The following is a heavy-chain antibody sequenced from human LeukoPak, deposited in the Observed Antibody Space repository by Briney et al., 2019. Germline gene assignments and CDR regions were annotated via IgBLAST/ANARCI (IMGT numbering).Heavy chain of an antibody. D-gene: IGHD1-26*01. CDR2: IYYSGST. J-gene: IGHJ6*02. Sequence: PSETLSLTCTVSGGSISSGGYSWSWIRQHPGKGLEWIGYIYYSGSTYYNPSLKSRVTISVDTSKNQFSLKLSSVTAADTAVYYCKATIENAMDVWGQGTTVTVSS. V-gene: IGHV4-31*03. CDR1: GGSISSGGYS. CDR3: KATIENAMDV.